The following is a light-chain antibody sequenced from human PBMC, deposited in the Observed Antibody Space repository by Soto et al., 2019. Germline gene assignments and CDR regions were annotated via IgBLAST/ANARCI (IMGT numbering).Light chain of an antibody. CDR3: QKYSSAPFT. J-gene: IGKJ3*01. CDR2: DIS. V-gene: IGKV3D-15*01. CDR1: QSVSSN. Sequence: ETVMTQSPATLSVSPGERATLSCRASQSVSSNLAWYQQKPGQPPRLLIYDISTRATGIPTRFSGSGSGTEFTLTISSLQSEDFAVYYCQKYSSAPFTFGPGTKVDIK.